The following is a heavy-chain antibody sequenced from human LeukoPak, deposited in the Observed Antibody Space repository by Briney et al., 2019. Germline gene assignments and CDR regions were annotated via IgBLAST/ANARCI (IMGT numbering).Heavy chain of an antibody. CDR3: SHWKTYYGDYAT. CDR1: GLNFYDAW. Sequence: RGSLRLSCVVSGLNFYDAWVSWARQAPGKGLEWVGRIKSKINGGTVDYAAPVEGRFFISRDDSENTVYLQMDSLKTEDTAVDHCSHWKTYYGDYATWGEGTLVTDSS. V-gene: IGHV3-15*01. D-gene: IGHD4-17*01. CDR2: IKSKINGGTV. J-gene: IGHJ5*02.